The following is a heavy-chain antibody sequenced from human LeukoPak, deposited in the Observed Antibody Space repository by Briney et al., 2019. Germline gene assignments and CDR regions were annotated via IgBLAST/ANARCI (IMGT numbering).Heavy chain of an antibody. Sequence: SETLSLTCAVYGGSFSGYYWSWIRQPRGKGLEWIGEINHSGSTNYNPSLKSRVTISVDTSKNQISLKLSSVTAADTAVYYCATGYYFDYWGQGTLVTVSS. CDR3: ATGYYFDY. J-gene: IGHJ4*02. CDR1: GGSFSGYY. CDR2: INHSGST. D-gene: IGHD1-14*01. V-gene: IGHV4-34*01.